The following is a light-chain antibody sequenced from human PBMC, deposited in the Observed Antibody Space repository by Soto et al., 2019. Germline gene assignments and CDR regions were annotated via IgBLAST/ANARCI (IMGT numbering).Light chain of an antibody. Sequence: EIVLTQSPGTLSLSPGERATLSCRASQSVSSSYLAWYQQKPGQAPRLLIYGASSRATGIPDRFSGSGSGTDFTLTISSLQPEDCATYYCQRYNSYATFGQGTKVEIK. CDR3: QRYNSYAT. V-gene: IGKV3-20*01. CDR2: GAS. CDR1: QSVSSSY. J-gene: IGKJ1*01.